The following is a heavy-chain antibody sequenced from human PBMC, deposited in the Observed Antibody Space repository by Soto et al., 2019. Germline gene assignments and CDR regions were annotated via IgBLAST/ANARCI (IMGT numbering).Heavy chain of an antibody. D-gene: IGHD3-22*01. V-gene: IGHV3-21*01. CDR1: GFTFSRYS. Sequence: EVQLVESGGSLVKPGGSLRLSCAASGFTFSRYSMNWVRQAPGKGLEWVSSISSSSSYIYYADSVKGRFTISRDNAKNSLYLQMNSLRAEDTSVYYCARVGLAITMIVPCGYGMDVWGQGTTVTVSS. CDR2: ISSSSSYI. CDR3: ARVGLAITMIVPCGYGMDV. J-gene: IGHJ6*02.